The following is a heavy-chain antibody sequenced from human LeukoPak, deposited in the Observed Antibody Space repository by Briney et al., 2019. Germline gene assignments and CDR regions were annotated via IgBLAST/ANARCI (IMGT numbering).Heavy chain of an antibody. CDR2: IGGSGTTI. CDR1: GFTFSTYS. J-gene: IGHJ4*02. Sequence: PGGSLRLSCAASGFTFSTYSMNWVRQAPGKGLEWVSYIGGSGTTIYYADSVKGRFTISRDNSKNTLYLQMNSLRAEDTAVYYWASNPRIAAAGILDYWGQGTLVTVSS. D-gene: IGHD6-13*01. CDR3: ASNPRIAAAGILDY. V-gene: IGHV3-48*01.